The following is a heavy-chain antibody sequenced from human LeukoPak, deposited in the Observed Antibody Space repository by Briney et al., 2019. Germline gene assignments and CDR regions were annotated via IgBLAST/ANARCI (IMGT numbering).Heavy chain of an antibody. V-gene: IGHV3-74*01. CDR3: ARGRPHGNDY. CDR1: GFTFSSYW. J-gene: IGHJ4*02. CDR2: IASDGSST. D-gene: IGHD4-23*01. Sequence: GGSLRLSCAASGFTFSSYWMNWVRQAPGKGLVWVSRIASDGSSTTYADSVKGRSSISRDNAKNTLYLQMNSLRVEDTAVYYCARGRPHGNDYWGQGTLVTVSS.